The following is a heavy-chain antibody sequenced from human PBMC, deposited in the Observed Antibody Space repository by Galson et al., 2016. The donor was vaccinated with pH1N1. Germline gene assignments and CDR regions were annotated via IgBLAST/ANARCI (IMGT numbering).Heavy chain of an antibody. Sequence: LRLSCAVSGFTFDSHEMNWVRQAPGKGLEWVASISSGGNTMFYADSVKGRFIISRDNAKNSLYLQMNSLRVEDTAVYYCARAYYDPLTRFSGSFDYWGQGTLVTVSS. V-gene: IGHV3-48*03. D-gene: IGHD3-9*01. CDR2: ISSGGNTM. J-gene: IGHJ4*02. CDR1: GFTFDSHE. CDR3: ARAYYDPLTRFSGSFDY.